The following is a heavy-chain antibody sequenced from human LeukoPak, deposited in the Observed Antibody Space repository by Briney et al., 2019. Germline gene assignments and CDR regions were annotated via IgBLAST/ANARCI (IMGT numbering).Heavy chain of an antibody. J-gene: IGHJ4*02. CDR3: ARGRYDFWSGLPYDY. CDR1: GGSFSGYY. D-gene: IGHD3-3*01. CDR2: INHSGST. V-gene: IGHV4-34*01. Sequence: SETLSLTCAVYGGSFSGYYWGWIRQPPGKGLEWIGEINHSGSTNYNPSLKSRVTISVDTSKNQFSLKLSSVTAADTAVYYCARGRYDFWSGLPYDYWGQGTLVTVSS.